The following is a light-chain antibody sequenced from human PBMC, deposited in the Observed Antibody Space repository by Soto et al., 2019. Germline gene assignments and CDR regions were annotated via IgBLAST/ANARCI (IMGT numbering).Light chain of an antibody. J-gene: IGKJ2*01. Sequence: QLTQSPSSLSASVGDRVTITCRASQAISGYLAWYQQNPGQAPKLLIYAASTLQSGVPSRFSGSGSGTDFTLTISSLHPADFATYFCQQFKSYPYTFGQGTKLEIK. CDR2: AAS. CDR1: QAISGY. CDR3: QQFKSYPYT. V-gene: IGKV1-9*01.